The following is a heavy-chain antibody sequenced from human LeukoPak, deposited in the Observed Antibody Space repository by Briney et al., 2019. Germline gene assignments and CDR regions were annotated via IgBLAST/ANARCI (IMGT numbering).Heavy chain of an antibody. CDR3: AREAQEGYCSSTRCPFGP. J-gene: IGHJ5*02. CDR1: GGTFSSYA. CDR2: IIPIFGTA. V-gene: IGHV1-69*13. Sequence: ASVKVSCKASGGTFSSYAISWVRQAPGQGLEWMGGIIPIFGTANYAQKFQGRVTITADESTSTAYMELSSLRSEDTAVYYCAREAQEGYCSSTRCPFGPWGQGTLVTVSS. D-gene: IGHD2-2*01.